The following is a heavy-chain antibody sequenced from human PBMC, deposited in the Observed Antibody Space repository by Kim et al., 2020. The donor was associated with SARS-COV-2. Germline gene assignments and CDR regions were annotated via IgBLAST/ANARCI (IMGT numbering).Heavy chain of an antibody. J-gene: IGHJ6*02. CDR2: ISAYNGNT. CDR1: GYTFTSYG. V-gene: IGHV1-18*01. D-gene: IGHD3-3*01. CDR3: ARGTPKSSAGGPYYDFWSGYYPGYYYYYGMDV. Sequence: ASVKVSCKASGYTFTSYGISWVRQAPGQGLEWMGWISAYNGNTNYAQKLQGRVTMTTDTSTSTAYMELRSLRSDDTAVYYCARGTPKSSAGGPYYDFWSGYYPGYYYYYGMDVWGQGTTVTVSS.